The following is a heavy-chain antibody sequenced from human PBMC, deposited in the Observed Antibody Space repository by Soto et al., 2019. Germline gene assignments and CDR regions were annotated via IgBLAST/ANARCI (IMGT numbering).Heavy chain of an antibody. CDR2: ISGRGDDT. CDR3: ARAQPTYSSSYFDY. V-gene: IGHV3-23*01. J-gene: IGHJ4*02. D-gene: IGHD3-22*01. CDR1: GFTFSSYA. Sequence: EVQLLESGGDLVQPGGSLRLSCAASGFTFSSYAMSWVRQAPGKGLEWVSTISGRGDDTYYTDSVKGRFTISRDNSKSTLYVHMNSLRAEDTAVYYCARAQPTYSSSYFDYWGQGTLVTVSP.